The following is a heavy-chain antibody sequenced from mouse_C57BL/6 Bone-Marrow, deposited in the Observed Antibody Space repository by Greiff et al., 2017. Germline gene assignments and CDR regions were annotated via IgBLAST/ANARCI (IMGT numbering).Heavy chain of an antibody. D-gene: IGHD1-1*01. CDR1: GFNIKDDY. V-gene: IGHV14-4*01. CDR3: TSTGVADY. J-gene: IGHJ2*01. CDR2: IDPANGDT. Sequence: EVQLQQSGAELVRPGASVKLSCTASGFNIKDDYMPWVKQRPEQGLEWIGWIDPANGDTEYASKFQGKATITADTSSNTAYLQLSSLTSEDSAVYYCTSTGVADYWGQGTTLTVSS.